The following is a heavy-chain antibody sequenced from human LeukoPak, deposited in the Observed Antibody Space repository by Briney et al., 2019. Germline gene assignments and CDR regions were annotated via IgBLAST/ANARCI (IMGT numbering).Heavy chain of an antibody. D-gene: IGHD4-17*01. CDR3: AKALYGDYGRFDY. V-gene: IGHV3-30*04. J-gene: IGHJ4*02. CDR1: GFTFVHFS. Sequence: GGSLRLSCVASGFTFVHFSMHWVRQAPGKGLQWVAFVSGEQTDKYYADSVKGRFTISRDNSKNTLYLRMNSLRAEDTAVYYCAKALYGDYGRFDYWGQGTLVTVSS. CDR2: VSGEQTDK.